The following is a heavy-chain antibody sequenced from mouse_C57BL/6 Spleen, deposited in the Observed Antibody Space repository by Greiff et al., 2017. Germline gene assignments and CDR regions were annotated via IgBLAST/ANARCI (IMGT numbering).Heavy chain of an antibody. D-gene: IGHD1-1*01. J-gene: IGHJ4*01. Sequence: VQLQQSGPELVKPGASVKIPCKASGYTFTDYNMDWVKQSHGKSLEWIGDINPNNGGTIYNQKFKGKATLTVDKSSSTAYMELRSLTSEDTAVYYCARSDITTVVAGAMDYWGQGTSVTVSS. CDR3: ARSDITTVVAGAMDY. V-gene: IGHV1-18*01. CDR2: INPNNGGT. CDR1: GYTFTDYN.